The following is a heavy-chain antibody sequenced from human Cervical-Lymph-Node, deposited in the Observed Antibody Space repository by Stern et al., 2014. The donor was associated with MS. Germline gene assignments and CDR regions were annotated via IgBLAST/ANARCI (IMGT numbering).Heavy chain of an antibody. CDR1: GFTFSSYG. D-gene: IGHD6-13*01. Sequence: VQLVESGGGVVQPGRSLRLSCAASGFTFSSYGMHWVRQAPGKGLEWVAGISYDGSNKYYADSVKGRFTISRDNSKNTLYLQMNSLRAEDTAVYYCAKRFGYSSSWYRGGYYYYGMDVWGQGTTVTVSS. V-gene: IGHV3-30*18. CDR3: AKRFGYSSSWYRGGYYYYGMDV. J-gene: IGHJ6*02. CDR2: ISYDGSNK.